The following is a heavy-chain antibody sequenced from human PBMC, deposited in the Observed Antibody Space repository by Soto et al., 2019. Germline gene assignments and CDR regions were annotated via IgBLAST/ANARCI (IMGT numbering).Heavy chain of an antibody. CDR2: IYYSGST. CDR3: ATGVGSYYYDSSGPLVSNSPQAHNWFDP. J-gene: IGHJ5*02. D-gene: IGHD3-22*01. Sequence: LETLSLTCTVSGGSVSSGSYYWSWIRQPPGKGLEWIGYIYYSGSTNYNPSLKSRVTISVDTSKNQFSLKLSSVTAADTAVYYCATGVGSYYYDSSGPLVSNSPQAHNWFDPWGQGTLVTVSS. CDR1: GGSVSSGSYY. V-gene: IGHV4-61*01.